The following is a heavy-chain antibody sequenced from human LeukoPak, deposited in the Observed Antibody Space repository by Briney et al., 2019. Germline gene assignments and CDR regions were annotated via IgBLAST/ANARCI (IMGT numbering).Heavy chain of an antibody. J-gene: IGHJ5*02. Sequence: SETLSLTCTVSGGSISRDCWSWIRQPPGKGLDGSGYIYYSGSTNYNPSLKSRVTISVDTSKNQFSLKLSSVTAADTAVYYCARDRGYCSGGSCYRWFDPWGQGTLVTVSS. D-gene: IGHD2-15*01. V-gene: IGHV4-59*01. CDR1: GGSISRDC. CDR2: IYYSGST. CDR3: ARDRGYCSGGSCYRWFDP.